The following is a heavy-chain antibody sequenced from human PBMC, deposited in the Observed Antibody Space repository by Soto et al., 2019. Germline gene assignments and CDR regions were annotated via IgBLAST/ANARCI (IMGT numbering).Heavy chain of an antibody. Sequence: PGGSLRLSCAASGFTFSSYGMHWVRQAPGKGLEWVAVISYDGNNKYYADSVKGRFTISRDNSKNTLYLQMSSLRAEDTAVYYCARDGNLQLWYDGMDVWGQGTTVTVSS. J-gene: IGHJ6*02. CDR1: GFTFSSYG. V-gene: IGHV3-30*03. CDR3: ARDGNLQLWYDGMDV. CDR2: ISYDGNNK. D-gene: IGHD5-18*01.